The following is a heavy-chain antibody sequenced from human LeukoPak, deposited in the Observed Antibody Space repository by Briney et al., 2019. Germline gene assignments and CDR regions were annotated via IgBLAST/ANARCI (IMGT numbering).Heavy chain of an antibody. V-gene: IGHV3-11*01. D-gene: IGHD6-19*01. CDR2: ISSSGSTI. Sequence: GGALRLSCAASGFTFSDYYMSWIRQAPGKGLEWVSYISSSGSTIYYADSVKGRYTISRDNAKNSLYLQMNSLRAEDTAVYYCASRGIAVAGTRVFDPWGQGTLVTVSS. J-gene: IGHJ5*02. CDR3: ASRGIAVAGTRVFDP. CDR1: GFTFSDYY.